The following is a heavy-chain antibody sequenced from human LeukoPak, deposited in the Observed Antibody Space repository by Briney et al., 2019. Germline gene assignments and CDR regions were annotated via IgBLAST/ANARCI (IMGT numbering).Heavy chain of an antibody. CDR2: IRGGGVIT. D-gene: IGHD6-13*01. CDR3: AKTRGYSRDFFDY. J-gene: IGHJ4*02. V-gene: IGHV3-23*01. CDR1: GFTFRNYA. Sequence: GGSLRLSCRASGFTFRNYAMDWVRQAPGKGLEWVSGIRGGGVITYYADSVKGRFTISRDNSKNTLFLQMNNLRAEDTAVYYCAKTRGYSRDFFDYWGQGTLVTVSS.